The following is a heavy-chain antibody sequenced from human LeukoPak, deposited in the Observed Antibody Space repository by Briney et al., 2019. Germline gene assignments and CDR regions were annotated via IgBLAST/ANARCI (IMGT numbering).Heavy chain of an antibody. J-gene: IGHJ4*02. CDR1: GDSISSSIFY. Sequence: SETLSLTCTVSGDSISSSIFYWGWIRQPPGKGLEWIGNIYHSGNTYYNPSLKSRVTISVDTSKNQFSLKLTSVTAADTAVYYCARQSLIVQVPAARALLDYWGQGTLVTVSS. V-gene: IGHV4-39*01. CDR2: IYHSGNT. CDR3: ARQSLIVQVPAARALLDY. D-gene: IGHD2-2*01.